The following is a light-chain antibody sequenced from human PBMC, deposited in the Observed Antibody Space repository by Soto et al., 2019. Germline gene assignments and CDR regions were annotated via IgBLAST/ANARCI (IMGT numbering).Light chain of an antibody. CDR1: RSVSSSY. V-gene: IGKV3-20*01. J-gene: IGKJ4*01. CDR2: GAS. Sequence: EIVLTQSPGTLSLSPGERATLSCRASRSVSSSYLAWYQQKPGQAPRLLIYGASSRATGIPDRFTGSGSGTDFTLTISRLEPEDFAVYFCQQFASNFGGGTKVDI. CDR3: QQFASN.